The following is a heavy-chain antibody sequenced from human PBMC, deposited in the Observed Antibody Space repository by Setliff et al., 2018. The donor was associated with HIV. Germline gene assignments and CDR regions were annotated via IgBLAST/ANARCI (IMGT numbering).Heavy chain of an antibody. J-gene: IGHJ6*03. CDR1: GDSINTHY. Sequence: PSETLSLTCTVSGDSINTHYWSWIRQPPGKGLEWIGCISHSGNTNFNPSLNSRVTISLDTSKNQFSLKLSSVTAADTAVYYCARDGPLEGSYRYYYYYMDVWGKGTTVTVSS. CDR3: ARDGPLEGSYRYYYYYMDV. V-gene: IGHV4-59*11. CDR2: ISHSGNT. D-gene: IGHD3-10*01.